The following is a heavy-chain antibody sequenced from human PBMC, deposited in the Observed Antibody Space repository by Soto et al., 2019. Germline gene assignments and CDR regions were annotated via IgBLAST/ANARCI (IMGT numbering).Heavy chain of an antibody. J-gene: IGHJ5*02. D-gene: IGHD2-2*01. V-gene: IGHV1-3*01. CDR2: INAGNGNT. CDR3: ARGSEYAFDP. CDR1: GYTFTGYA. Sequence: ASVKVSCKASGYTFTGYAMHWVCQAPGQRLEWMGWINAGNGNTKYSQKFQGRVTITRNTSTSTAYMELSSLRSEDTAVYYCARGSEYAFDPWGQGTLVTVSS.